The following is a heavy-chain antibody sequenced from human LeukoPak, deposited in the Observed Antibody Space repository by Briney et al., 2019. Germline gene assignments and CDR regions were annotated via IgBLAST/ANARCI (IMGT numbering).Heavy chain of an antibody. V-gene: IGHV4-39*07. CDR1: GGSISSSSYY. J-gene: IGHJ4*02. CDR2: IYTSGST. CDR3: ARVEVAGIFDY. Sequence: SETLSLTCTVSGGSISSSSYYWGWIRQPPGKGLEWIGRIYTSGSTNYNPSLKSRVTMSVDTSKNQFSLKLSSVTAADTAVYYCARVEVAGIFDYWGQGTLVTVSS. D-gene: IGHD6-19*01.